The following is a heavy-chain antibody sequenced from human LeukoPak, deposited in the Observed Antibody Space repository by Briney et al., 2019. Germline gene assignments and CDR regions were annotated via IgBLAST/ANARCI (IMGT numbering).Heavy chain of an antibody. V-gene: IGHV4-4*07. CDR3: AGAEPRGIIWHPY. J-gene: IGHJ4*02. CDR2: IYTSGST. Sequence: PSETLSLTCTVSGGSISSYYWSWIRQPAGKGLEWIGRIYTSGSTNYNPSLKSRVTMSVDESKNQFSLELSSVTAVDTAVYYCAGAEPRGIIWHPYWGQGTLVTVSS. CDR1: GGSISSYY.